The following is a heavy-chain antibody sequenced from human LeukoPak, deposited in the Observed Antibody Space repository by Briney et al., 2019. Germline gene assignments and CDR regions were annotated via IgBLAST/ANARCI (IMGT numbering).Heavy chain of an antibody. CDR3: ARERRDYGDPLDC. CDR1: GFTFSSYG. Sequence: PGRSLRLSCAASGFTFSSYGMHWVRQAPGKGLEWVSAISGSGTGTYYADSVRGRFTISRDNSRNSLYLQMNTLSAEDTAVYYCARERRDYGDPLDCWGQGTLVTVSS. V-gene: IGHV3-23*01. J-gene: IGHJ4*02. CDR2: ISGSGTGT. D-gene: IGHD4-17*01.